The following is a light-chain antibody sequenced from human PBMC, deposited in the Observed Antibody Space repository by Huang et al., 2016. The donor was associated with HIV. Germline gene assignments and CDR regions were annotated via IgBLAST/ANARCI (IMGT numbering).Light chain of an antibody. J-gene: IGKJ4*01. V-gene: IGKV3-15*01. CDR2: GAS. Sequence: EVVMTQSPATLSVSPGERATLSCRASQSVGSNLAWYQQRPGQAPRLLIYGASMRATGVPVRFSCSGSGTDFTLTISSLQSEDFAIYYCQRYNDWLSLTFGGGTRVEIK. CDR3: QRYNDWLSLT. CDR1: QSVGSN.